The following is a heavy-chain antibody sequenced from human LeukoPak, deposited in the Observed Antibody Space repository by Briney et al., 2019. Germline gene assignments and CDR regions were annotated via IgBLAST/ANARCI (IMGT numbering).Heavy chain of an antibody. J-gene: IGHJ4*02. Sequence: GRSLRLSCAASGFTFSNYGIHWVRQAPGKGLEWVAVIWSDGINKYYVDSVKGRFTISRDNSKNTLYLQMNSLRADDCARSTYSSSSYYFDYWGQGSLVTVSS. CDR1: GFTFSNYG. CDR2: IWSDGINK. CDR3: SSSSYYFDY. D-gene: IGHD6-13*01. V-gene: IGHV3-33*01.